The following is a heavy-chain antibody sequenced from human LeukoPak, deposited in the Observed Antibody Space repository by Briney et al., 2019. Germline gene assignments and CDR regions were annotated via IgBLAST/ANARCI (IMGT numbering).Heavy chain of an antibody. CDR3: AKGQLRAVAGYFDL. CDR2: ISWNSGSI. V-gene: IGHV3-9*01. Sequence: PGRSLRLSCAASGFTFDDYAMHWVRQAPGKGLEWVSGISWNSGSIGYADSVKGRFTISRDNAKNSPYLQMNSLRAEDTALYYCAKGQLRAVAGYFDLWDRGTLVTVSS. J-gene: IGHJ2*01. D-gene: IGHD6-19*01. CDR1: GFTFDDYA.